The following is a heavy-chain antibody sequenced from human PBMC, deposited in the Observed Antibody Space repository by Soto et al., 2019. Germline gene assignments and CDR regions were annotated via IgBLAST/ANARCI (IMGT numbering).Heavy chain of an antibody. CDR1: GYTFTSYG. CDR2: ISAYNGST. J-gene: IGHJ6*04. D-gene: IGHD3-10*01. Sequence: ASVKVSCKASGYTFTSYGISWVRQAPGQGLEWMGWISAYNGSTNYAQKLQGRVTMTTDTSTSTAYMELRSLRSDDTAVYYCARDERITMVRAAPFADVWGKGTTVTVSS. V-gene: IGHV1-18*01. CDR3: ARDERITMVRAAPFADV.